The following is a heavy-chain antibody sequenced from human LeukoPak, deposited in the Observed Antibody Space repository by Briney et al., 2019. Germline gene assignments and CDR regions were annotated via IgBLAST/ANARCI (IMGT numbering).Heavy chain of an antibody. D-gene: IGHD1-1*01. CDR1: GFTVSSNY. CDR2: IYSGGST. CDR3: ARIGSGTAFDY. Sequence: GGSLRLSCVASGFTVSSNYMSWVRQAPGKGLEWVSVIYSGGSTYYADSVKGRFTISRDNSKNTLYLQMNSLRAEDTAVYYCARIGSGTAFDYWGQGILVTVSS. J-gene: IGHJ4*02. V-gene: IGHV3-53*01.